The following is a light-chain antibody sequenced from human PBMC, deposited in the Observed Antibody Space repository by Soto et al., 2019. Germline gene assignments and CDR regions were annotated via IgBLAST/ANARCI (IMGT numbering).Light chain of an antibody. Sequence: QSVLTQPASVSGSPGQSITLSCTGTSNDVGTYNLVSWYQQLPGTAPKLLIYDNNKRPSGIPDRFSGSKSGTSATLGITGLQTGDEADYYCGTWDSSLSSGAVFGTGTKVTVL. CDR3: GTWDSSLSSGAV. CDR2: DNN. CDR1: SNDVGTYNL. V-gene: IGLV1-51*01. J-gene: IGLJ1*01.